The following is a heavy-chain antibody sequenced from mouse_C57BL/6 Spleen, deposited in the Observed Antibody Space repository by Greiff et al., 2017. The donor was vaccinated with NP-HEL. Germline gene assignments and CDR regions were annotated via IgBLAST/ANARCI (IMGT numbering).Heavy chain of an antibody. CDR2: INPSSGYT. J-gene: IGHJ2*01. Sequence: VQLQQSGAELARPGASVKMSCKASGYTFTSYTMHWVKQRPGQGLEWIGYINPSSGYTKYNQKFKDKATLTADKSSSTAYMQLSSLTSEDSAVSYCARCYYGSIVYYSDYSGEGTTLTVSS. CDR3: ARCYYGSIVYYSDY. V-gene: IGHV1-4*01. CDR1: GYTFTSYT. D-gene: IGHD1-1*01.